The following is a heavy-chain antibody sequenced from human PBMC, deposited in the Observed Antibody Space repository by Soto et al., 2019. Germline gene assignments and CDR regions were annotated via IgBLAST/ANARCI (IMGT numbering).Heavy chain of an antibody. Sequence: QVQLQESGPGLVKPSETLSLTCNVSGGSIRSYYWSWVLQPAGKPLEWIGRIYTSGSTNYNPSLTSRVIMSVDTSQNHFSLEVTSVTAADTAVYYCAREGASGFGMDVWGLGTTVTVSS. J-gene: IGHJ6*02. CDR1: GGSIRSYY. CDR3: AREGASGFGMDV. D-gene: IGHD1-26*01. CDR2: IYTSGST. V-gene: IGHV4-4*07.